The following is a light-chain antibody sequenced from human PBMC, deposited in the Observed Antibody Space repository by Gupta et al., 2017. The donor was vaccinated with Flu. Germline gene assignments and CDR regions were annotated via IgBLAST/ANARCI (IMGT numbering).Light chain of an antibody. J-gene: IGLJ2*01. CDR3: SSYTSDNASIVV. V-gene: IGLV2-14*04. CDR2: DVN. CDR1: SGDVVDDDS. Sequence: CTETSGDVVDDDSVSWYHQHPDKAPNLIIYDVNNRHSGVSSRFSGSKSGNTAALTISGLQVEDEADYYCSSYTSDNASIVVFGGGTKLTVL.